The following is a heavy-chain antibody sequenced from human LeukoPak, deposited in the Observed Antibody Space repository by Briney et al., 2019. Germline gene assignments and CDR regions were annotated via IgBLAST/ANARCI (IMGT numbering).Heavy chain of an antibody. D-gene: IGHD3-10*01. CDR1: RFTFSNYA. J-gene: IGHJ6*02. CDR2: LSGSGGST. Sequence: GGSLRLSCAASRFTFSNYAMSWVRQAPGKGLEWVSALSGSGGSTYYADSVKGRFTISRDNAKNSLYLQMNSLRAEDTAVYYCARDKKTLWFGELIPRAPMDVWGQGTTVTVSS. CDR3: ARDKKTLWFGELIPRAPMDV. V-gene: IGHV3-23*01.